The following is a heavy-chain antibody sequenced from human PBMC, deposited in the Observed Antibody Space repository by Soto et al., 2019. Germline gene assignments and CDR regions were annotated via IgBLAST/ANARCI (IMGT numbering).Heavy chain of an antibody. D-gene: IGHD2-15*01. CDR1: GYSFVSYW. Sequence: EVQLVQSGAEVKKPGESLKISCQGSGYSFVSYWIAWVRQTPGKGLEWMGIIFPGDSDTRYSPSFEGQVTMSADKSISTVYLEWNSLKASDSAICYCASCPHGVCSGGNCYSLYFLDYWGQGTRVTVSS. V-gene: IGHV5-51*01. CDR3: ASCPHGVCSGGNCYSLYFLDY. CDR2: IFPGDSDT. J-gene: IGHJ4*02.